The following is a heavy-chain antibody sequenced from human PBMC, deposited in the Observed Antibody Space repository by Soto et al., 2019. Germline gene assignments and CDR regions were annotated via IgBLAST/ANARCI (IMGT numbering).Heavy chain of an antibody. CDR3: ARLTLDGTSYFDY. CDR2: IYYHGDT. J-gene: IGHJ4*02. V-gene: IGHV4-39*01. Sequence: QLQLLESGPELVKSSETLSLTCTVSGGSIRSALYYWGWIRQPPGQGLEWIGNIYYHGDTYNNPFIQSRVSISVDTSRNQISLRLSYVTAGDTAVYYCARLTLDGTSYFDYWGQGAVVTVSS. CDR1: GGSIRSALYY. D-gene: IGHD1-1*01.